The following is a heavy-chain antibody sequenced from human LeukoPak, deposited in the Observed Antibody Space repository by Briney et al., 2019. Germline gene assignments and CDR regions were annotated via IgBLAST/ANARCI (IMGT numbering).Heavy chain of an antibody. Sequence: QPRGSLRLSCAASGFTFSNYWMSWVRQAPGKGLEWVASIKQDGSEKYYVDSVKGRFTISRDNAKNSLYLQINSLRAEDTAVYYCARDRSSGWYLTPGFDPWGQGTLVTVSS. V-gene: IGHV3-7*04. CDR3: ARDRSSGWYLTPGFDP. CDR2: IKQDGSEK. J-gene: IGHJ5*02. CDR1: GFTFSNYW. D-gene: IGHD6-19*01.